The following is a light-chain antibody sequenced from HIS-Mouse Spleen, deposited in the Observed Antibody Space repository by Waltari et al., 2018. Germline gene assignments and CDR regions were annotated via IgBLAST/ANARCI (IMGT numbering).Light chain of an antibody. CDR3: MQGIHLPPIT. CDR2: EVS. Sequence: AIQLTQSPSSLSASVGDRVTITCRASQGISSALAWYQQKPGKAPKLLIYEVSSRFSGVPDRFSGSGSGTDFTLKISRVEAEDVGVYYCMQGIHLPPITFGQGTRLEIK. J-gene: IGKJ5*01. V-gene: IGKV1-13*02. CDR1: QGISSA.